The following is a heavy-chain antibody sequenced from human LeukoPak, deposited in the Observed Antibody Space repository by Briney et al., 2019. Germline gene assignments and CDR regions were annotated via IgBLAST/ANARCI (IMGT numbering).Heavy chain of an antibody. CDR1: GFTFSSYS. Sequence: GWSLRLSCAASGFTFSSYSMNWVRQAPGKGLEWVSSISSSSSYIYYADSVKGRFTISRDNAKNSLYLQMNSLRAEDTAVYYCARDPGLLIYDYWGQGTLVTVSS. CDR2: ISSSSSYI. CDR3: ARDPGLLIYDY. V-gene: IGHV3-21*01. D-gene: IGHD2-15*01. J-gene: IGHJ4*02.